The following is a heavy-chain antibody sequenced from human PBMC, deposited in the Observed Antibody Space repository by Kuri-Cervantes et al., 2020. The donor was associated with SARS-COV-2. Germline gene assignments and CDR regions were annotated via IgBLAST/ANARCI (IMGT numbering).Heavy chain of an antibody. CDR3: ARAPIYYDSSGLQWSDDAFDI. J-gene: IGHJ3*02. CDR1: GGTFGNYA. CDR2: ISAYNGNT. V-gene: IGHV1-18*04. D-gene: IGHD3-22*01. Sequence: ASVKVSCKASGGTFGNYAINWVRQAPGQGLEWLGWISAYNGNTNYAQKLQGRVTITRDTSASTAYMELSSLRSEDAAVYYSARAPIYYDSSGLQWSDDAFDIWGQGTMVTVSS.